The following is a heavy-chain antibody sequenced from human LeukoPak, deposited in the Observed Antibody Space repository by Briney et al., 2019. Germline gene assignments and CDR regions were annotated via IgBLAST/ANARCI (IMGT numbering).Heavy chain of an antibody. CDR1: GFTFSSYG. Sequence: GGSLRPSCAASGFTFSSYGMSWVRQAPGKGLEWVSAISGSGGSTYYADSVKGRFTISRDNSKNSLYLQMNSLRAEDTAVYYCARKRSPGAFDIWGQGTMVTVSS. V-gene: IGHV3-23*01. J-gene: IGHJ3*02. CDR3: ARKRSPGAFDI. CDR2: ISGSGGST.